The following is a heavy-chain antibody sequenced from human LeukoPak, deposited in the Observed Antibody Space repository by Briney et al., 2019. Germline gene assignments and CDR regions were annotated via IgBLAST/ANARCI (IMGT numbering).Heavy chain of an antibody. CDR3: ASGLRFLAWSFVQH. Sequence: ASVKVSCKVFGYTLTELSMHWVRQAPGKGLEWMGGFDPEDGETIYAQKFQGRVTMTEDTSTDTAYMELSSLRSEDTAVYYCASGLRFLAWSFVQHWGQGTLVTVSS. CDR1: GYTLTELS. D-gene: IGHD3-3*01. V-gene: IGHV1-24*01. CDR2: FDPEDGET. J-gene: IGHJ1*01.